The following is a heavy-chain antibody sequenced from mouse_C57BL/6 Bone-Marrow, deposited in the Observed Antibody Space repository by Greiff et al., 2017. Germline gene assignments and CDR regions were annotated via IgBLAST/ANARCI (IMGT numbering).Heavy chain of an antibody. D-gene: IGHD1-1*01. V-gene: IGHV14-4*01. CDR2: IDPENGDT. J-gene: IGHJ2*01. CDR3: TMGYGSSCYFDD. CDR1: GFNIKDAY. Sequence: EVQLQQSGAELVRPGASVKLSCTASGFNIKDAYMHWVKQRPEQGLEWIGWIDPENGDTEYASTFQGQATITANTSSNTAYLQLSSLTSEDTAVYYCTMGYGSSCYFDDWGQGTTRTGSS.